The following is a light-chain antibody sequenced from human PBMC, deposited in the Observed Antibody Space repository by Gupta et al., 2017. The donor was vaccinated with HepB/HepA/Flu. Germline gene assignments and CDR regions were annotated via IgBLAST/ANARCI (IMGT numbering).Light chain of an antibody. V-gene: IGKV3-20*01. J-gene: IGKJ4*01. CDR2: GAS. Sequence: EIVLTQSPGTLSLSPGERATLSCRASQSFTSGYLAWYQQKPGQAPRLLIYGASSRATGNPDRFSGSESGTDFTLTISRLEPEDFAVYYCQHYDYSIPLSFGGGTKVEMK. CDR3: QHYDYSIPLS. CDR1: QSFTSGY.